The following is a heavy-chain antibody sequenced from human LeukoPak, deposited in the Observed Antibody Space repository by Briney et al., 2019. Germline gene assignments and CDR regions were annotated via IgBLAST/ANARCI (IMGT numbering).Heavy chain of an antibody. V-gene: IGHV5-51*01. D-gene: IGHD6-19*01. Sequence: GESLKIPCKGSGYSLTSYWIGWVRQMPGKGLEWMGIIYPGASDTRYSPSFQGQVTISADKSISTAYLQWSSLKASDTAMYYCARLLTGYNSGWFPFDYWSQGTLVTVPS. J-gene: IGHJ4*02. CDR1: GYSLTSYW. CDR3: ARLLTGYNSGWFPFDY. CDR2: IYPGASDT.